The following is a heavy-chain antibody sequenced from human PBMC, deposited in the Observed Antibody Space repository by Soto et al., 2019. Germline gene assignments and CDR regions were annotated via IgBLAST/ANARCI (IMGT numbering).Heavy chain of an antibody. CDR1: GFTFSTYG. V-gene: IGHV3-30*18. CDR3: AKASIXVIDY. CDR2: ISFDGSDM. J-gene: IGHJ4*02. Sequence: PGGSLRLSCAASGFTFSTYGMHWVRQAPGKGLEWLTVISFDGSDMYYAESVKGRFTISRDNSKNTLYLQMNSLRLEDTAVYYFAKASIXVIDYWGKGTLXTXS.